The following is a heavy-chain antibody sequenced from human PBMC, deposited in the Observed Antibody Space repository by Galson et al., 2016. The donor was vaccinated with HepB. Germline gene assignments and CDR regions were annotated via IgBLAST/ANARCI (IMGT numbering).Heavy chain of an antibody. CDR3: ARKGLDP. V-gene: IGHV1-3*01. CDR1: GYTFTSSG. J-gene: IGHJ5*02. CDR2: INAGDGNT. Sequence: SVKVSCKASGYTFTSSGMHWVRQAPGQRLEWMGWINAGDGNTRYSQKFQGRVTFTRDTSASSAYMELSSLRSEDTAVYYCARKGLDPWGQGTLVTVSS.